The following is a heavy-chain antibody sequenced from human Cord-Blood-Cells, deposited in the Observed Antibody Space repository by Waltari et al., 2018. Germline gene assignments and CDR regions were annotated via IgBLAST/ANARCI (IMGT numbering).Heavy chain of an antibody. V-gene: IGHV2-5*02. Sequence: GWIGQPPGKALEWLALIYWDDDKRYSPSLKSRLTITKDTSKNQVVLTMTNMDPVDTATYYCAQVRGYCSSTSCWYFDLWGRGTLVTVSS. D-gene: IGHD2-2*01. CDR3: AQVRGYCSSTSCWYFDL. CDR2: IYWDDDK. J-gene: IGHJ2*01.